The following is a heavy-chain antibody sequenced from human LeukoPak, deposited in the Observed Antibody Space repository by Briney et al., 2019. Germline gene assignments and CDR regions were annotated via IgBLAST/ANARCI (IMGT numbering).Heavy chain of an antibody. CDR1: GGTFSSYA. Sequence: GASVKVSCKASGGTFSSYAISWVRQAPGQGLEWMGRIIPILGIANYAQKFQGRVTITADKSTSTAYMELSSLRSEDTAVYYCARDTMIVVVIDYYYYGMDVWGQGTTVTVSS. D-gene: IGHD3-22*01. V-gene: IGHV1-69*04. CDR3: ARDTMIVVVIDYYYYGMDV. CDR2: IIPILGIA. J-gene: IGHJ6*02.